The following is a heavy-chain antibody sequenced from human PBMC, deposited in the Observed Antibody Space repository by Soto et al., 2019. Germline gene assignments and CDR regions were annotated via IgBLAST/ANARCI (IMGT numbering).Heavy chain of an antibody. Sequence: GGSLRLSCAASGFTFSSYAMSWVRQAPGKGLEWVSAISGSGGSTYYADSVKGRFTISRDNSKNTLYLQMNSLRAEDTAVYYCAKSGGYYDSSGYRGGYFDYWGQGTLVTVSS. J-gene: IGHJ4*02. D-gene: IGHD3-22*01. CDR1: GFTFSSYA. CDR3: AKSGGYYDSSGYRGGYFDY. V-gene: IGHV3-23*01. CDR2: ISGSGGST.